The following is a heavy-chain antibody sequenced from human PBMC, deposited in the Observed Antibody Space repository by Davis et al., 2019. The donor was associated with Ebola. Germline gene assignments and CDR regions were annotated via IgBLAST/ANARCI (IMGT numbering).Heavy chain of an antibody. J-gene: IGHJ4*01. CDR3: ATRTIAARPRDY. CDR2: INHSGST. D-gene: IGHD6-6*01. Sequence: SETLSLTCAVYGGSFSGYYWSWIRQPPGKGLEWNGEINHSGSTNYNPSLKSRVTISVDTSKNQFSLKLSSVTAADTAVYYCATRTIAARPRDYWGQGTLVTVSS. CDR1: GGSFSGYY. V-gene: IGHV4-34*01.